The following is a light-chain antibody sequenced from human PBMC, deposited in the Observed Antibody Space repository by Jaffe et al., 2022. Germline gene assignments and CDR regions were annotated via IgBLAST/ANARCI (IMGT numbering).Light chain of an antibody. J-gene: IGLJ2*01. CDR2: DND. CDR3: GTWDSSLGVI. Sequence: QSVLTQPPSVSAAPGQKVTISCSGSSSNIGNSFVAWYQQLPGTAPKLLIYDNDQRPSGIPDRFSGSRSGTSATLGITGLQTGDEADYFCGTWDSSLGVIFGGGTKLTVL. CDR1: SSNIGNSF. V-gene: IGLV1-51*01.